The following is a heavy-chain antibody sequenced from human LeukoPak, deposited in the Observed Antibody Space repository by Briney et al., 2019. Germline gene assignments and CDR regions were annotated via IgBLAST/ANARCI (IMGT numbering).Heavy chain of an antibody. CDR1: GFTFSSYS. CDR3: ASGTYGYGLAY. Sequence: GGSLRLSCAASGFTFSSYSMNWVRQAPGKGLEWVSSISSSSSTIIYYADSVKGRFTIPRDNAKNSLYLQMNSLRAEDTAVYYCASGTYGYGLAYWGQGTLVTVSS. CDR2: ISSSSSTII. D-gene: IGHD5-18*01. J-gene: IGHJ4*02. V-gene: IGHV3-48*01.